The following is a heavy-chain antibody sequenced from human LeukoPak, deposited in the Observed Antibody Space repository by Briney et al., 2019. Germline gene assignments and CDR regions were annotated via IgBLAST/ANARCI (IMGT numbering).Heavy chain of an antibody. V-gene: IGHV3-23*01. Sequence: GGSLRLSRAASGFTFSSYAMSWVRQAPGKGLEWVAAIRGNGGTAFYADSVKGRFTVSRDNSKNTLYLQMNSLRAEDTAVYYCARDQYWDYFRGADYWGQGTLVTVSS. D-gene: IGHD2/OR15-2a*01. CDR2: IRGNGGTA. CDR3: ARDQYWDYFRGADY. J-gene: IGHJ4*02. CDR1: GFTFSSYA.